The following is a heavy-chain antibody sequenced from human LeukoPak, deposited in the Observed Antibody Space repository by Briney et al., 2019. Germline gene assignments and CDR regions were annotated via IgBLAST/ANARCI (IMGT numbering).Heavy chain of an antibody. D-gene: IGHD2-2*01. CDR1: GFTFSSYA. CDR2: ISGSGDST. V-gene: IGHV3-23*01. Sequence: PGGSLRPSCAASGFTFSSYAMNWVRQAPGKGLEWVSVISGSGDSTKYADSVKGRFTVSRDNSKNTLYLQMNSLRAEDTAVYYCAKDRVCGSTSCYGIFDYWGQGALVTVSS. CDR3: AKDRVCGSTSCYGIFDY. J-gene: IGHJ4*02.